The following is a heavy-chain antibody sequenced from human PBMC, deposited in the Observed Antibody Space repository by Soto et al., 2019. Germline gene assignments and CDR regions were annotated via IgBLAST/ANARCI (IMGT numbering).Heavy chain of an antibody. CDR1: GGSISSGGYY. D-gene: IGHD3-22*01. V-gene: IGHV4-31*03. CDR2: IYYSGST. Sequence: SETLSLTCTVSGGSISSGGYYWSWIRQHPGKGLEGIGYIYYSGSTYYNPSLKSRVTISVDTSKNQFSLKLSSVTAADTAVYYCARSLITMIARNGFDIWGQGTMVTVSS. CDR3: ARSLITMIARNGFDI. J-gene: IGHJ3*02.